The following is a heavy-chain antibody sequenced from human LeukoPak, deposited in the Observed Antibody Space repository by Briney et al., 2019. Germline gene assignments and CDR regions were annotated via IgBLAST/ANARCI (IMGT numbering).Heavy chain of an antibody. V-gene: IGHV3-38-3*01. D-gene: IGHD2-2*01. CDR3: VKGGTNFDC. CDR2: ISGGST. CDR1: GFTVSSNE. J-gene: IGHJ4*02. Sequence: PGGSLRLSCAASGFTVSSNEMSWVRQAPGKGLEWVSSISGGSTYYADSRKGRFTISRDNSKNTLHLQMNSLRVEDTAMYYCVKGGTNFDCWGQGTLVTVSS.